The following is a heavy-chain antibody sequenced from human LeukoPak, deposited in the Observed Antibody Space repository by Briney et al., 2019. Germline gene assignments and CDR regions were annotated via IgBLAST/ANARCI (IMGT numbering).Heavy chain of an antibody. CDR1: GYTFTSYG. CDR3: ARYYYDSSGYYDAYYYYYMDV. D-gene: IGHD3-22*01. J-gene: IGHJ6*03. CDR2: ISAYNGNT. Sequence: ASVKVSCKASGYTFTSYGISWVRQAPGQGLEWMGWISAYNGNTNYAQKLQGRVTMTTDTSTSTAYMELRSLRSDDTAVYYCARYYYDSSGYYDAYYYYYMDVWGKGTTVTVSS. V-gene: IGHV1-18*01.